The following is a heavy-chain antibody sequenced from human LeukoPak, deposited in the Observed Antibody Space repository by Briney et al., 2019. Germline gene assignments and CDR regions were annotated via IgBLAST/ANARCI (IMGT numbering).Heavy chain of an antibody. J-gene: IGHJ5*02. CDR2: ISAYKGNT. Sequence: ASVKVSCKASGYTFTSYGISWVRQAPGQGLEWMGWISAYKGNTNYVQKLQGRVTMTTDTSTSTVYMELRSLRSDTAVYYCARNYGDGYGGWFDPWGQGTLVTVSS. D-gene: IGHD2-21*01. CDR3: ARNYGDGYGGWFDP. V-gene: IGHV1-18*04. CDR1: GYTFTSYG.